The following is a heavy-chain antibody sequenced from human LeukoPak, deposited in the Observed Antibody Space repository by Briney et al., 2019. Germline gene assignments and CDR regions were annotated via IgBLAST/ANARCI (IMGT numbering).Heavy chain of an antibody. CDR2: ISSSSSYI. J-gene: IGHJ4*02. Sequence: SISSSSSYIYYADSVKGRFTISRDNAKNSLYLQMNSLRAEDTAVYYCARDLGIAAAAYFDYWGQGTLVTVSS. CDR3: ARDLGIAAAAYFDY. V-gene: IGHV3-21*01. D-gene: IGHD6-13*01.